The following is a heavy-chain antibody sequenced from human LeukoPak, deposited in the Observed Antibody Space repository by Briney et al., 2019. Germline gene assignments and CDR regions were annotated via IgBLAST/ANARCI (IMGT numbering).Heavy chain of an antibody. Sequence: PSETLSLTCTVSGGSIGTYYWSWVRQSPGTGLEWIGYIYVTGTRYNPYLQSRVTISVDRSRNQFFLKMTSVTAADTAVYYCARHTVRGIEDMDVWGRGTKVTVFS. J-gene: IGHJ6*03. V-gene: IGHV4-59*08. CDR1: GGSIGTYY. CDR2: IYVTGT. CDR3: ARHTVRGIEDMDV. D-gene: IGHD6-13*01.